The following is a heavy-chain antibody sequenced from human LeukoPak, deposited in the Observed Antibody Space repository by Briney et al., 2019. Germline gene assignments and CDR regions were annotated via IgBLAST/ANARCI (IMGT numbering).Heavy chain of an antibody. V-gene: IGHV4-39*02. CDR1: GGSIDSTIYY. CDR2: ISSGGST. CDR3: ARGHGDYSNWFDP. Sequence: SETLSLTCTASGGSIDSTIYYWGWIRQPPGKGLEWIASISSGGSTYYNPSLKSPVTISVDTSKNHFSLKLSSVTAADTAVYYCARGHGDYSNWFDPWGQGTLVTVSS. J-gene: IGHJ5*02. D-gene: IGHD4-17*01.